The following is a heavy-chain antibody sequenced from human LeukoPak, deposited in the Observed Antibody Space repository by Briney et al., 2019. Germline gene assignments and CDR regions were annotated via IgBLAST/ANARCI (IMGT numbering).Heavy chain of an antibody. CDR2: ISGSGGSR. CDR1: GFXFSSYA. V-gene: IGHV3-23*01. D-gene: IGHD6-13*01. J-gene: IGHJ4*02. Sequence: GGSLRLSCAASGFXFSSYAISWVRQAPGKGLEWLSAISGSGGSRYYAGSVKGRFTISRDNSKSTLYLQMNSLRAEDTAVYYCAKSSPIAAAGEVSDFWGQGTLVTVSS. CDR3: AKSSPIAAAGEVSDF.